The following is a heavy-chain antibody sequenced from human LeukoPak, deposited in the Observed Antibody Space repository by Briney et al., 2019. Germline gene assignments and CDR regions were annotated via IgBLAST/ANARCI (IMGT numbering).Heavy chain of an antibody. J-gene: IGHJ4*02. D-gene: IGHD3-10*01. CDR1: GYTFTGYY. CDR3: ARDFGPLYYFDY. Sequence: ASVKVSCKASGYTFTGYYMHWVRQAPGQGLEWMGWINPNSGGTNYAQKFQGRVTMTRDTSISTAYMELSRLRSDDTAVYYCARDFGPLYYFDYWGQGTLVTVSS. CDR2: INPNSGGT. V-gene: IGHV1-2*02.